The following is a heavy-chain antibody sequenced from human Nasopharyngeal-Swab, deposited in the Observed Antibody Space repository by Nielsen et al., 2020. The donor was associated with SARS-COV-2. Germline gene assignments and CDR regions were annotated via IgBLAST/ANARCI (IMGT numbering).Heavy chain of an antibody. J-gene: IGHJ4*02. CDR1: GFTFSTYA. CDR3: ARSSPKTKGMHDY. V-gene: IGHV3-23*01. CDR2: ISGSDYST. D-gene: IGHD1-7*01. Sequence: GESLKISCAASGFTFSTYAISWVRQAPGKGLEWVSVISGSDYSTHYADSVKGRFTISRDNAKNSLYLQMNSLRAEDTAVYYCARSSPKTKGMHDYWGQGTLVTVSS.